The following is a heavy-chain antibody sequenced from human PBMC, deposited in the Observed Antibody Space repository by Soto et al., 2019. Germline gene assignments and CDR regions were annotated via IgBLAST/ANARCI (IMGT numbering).Heavy chain of an antibody. CDR3: ARDGLRDKSGYDAFDV. CDR1: GFTFSTYT. D-gene: IGHD3-22*01. Sequence: SLRLSCAASGFTFSTYTMNWVRQAPGKGLEWVSSISGSTGYSYYADSVRGRFTISRDNAKNSLNLQMDSLRVEDTAVYYCARDGLRDKSGYDAFDVWGLGTMVTVSS. CDR2: ISGSTGYS. J-gene: IGHJ3*01. V-gene: IGHV3-21*01.